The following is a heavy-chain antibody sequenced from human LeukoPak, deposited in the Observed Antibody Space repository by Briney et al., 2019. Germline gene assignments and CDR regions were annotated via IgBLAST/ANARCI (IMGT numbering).Heavy chain of an antibody. CDR1: GGSISSYY. CDR2: IYYSGST. Sequence: SETLSLTCTVSGGSISSYYWSWTRQPPGKGLEWIGYIYYSGSTNYNPSLKSRVTISVDTPKNQFSLKLNSVTAADTAVYYCARANYFDPWGQGTLVTVSS. CDR3: ARANYFDP. V-gene: IGHV4-59*01. J-gene: IGHJ5*02.